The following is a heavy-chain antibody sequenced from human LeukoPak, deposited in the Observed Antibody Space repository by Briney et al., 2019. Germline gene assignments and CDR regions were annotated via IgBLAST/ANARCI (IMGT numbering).Heavy chain of an antibody. D-gene: IGHD3-22*01. CDR2: IYPGEFDI. CDR3: ARLAFHNDNSDYYFAH. CDR1: GYSFTNYW. J-gene: IGHJ4*02. V-gene: IGHV5-51*01. Sequence: GESLKISCKGSGYSFTNYWIGWVRQMPGKGLEWMGLIYPGEFDIRYSPSFQGQVTISADKSISTAYLQWSSLKASDTAMYYCARLAFHNDNSDYYFAHWGQGTLVTVSS.